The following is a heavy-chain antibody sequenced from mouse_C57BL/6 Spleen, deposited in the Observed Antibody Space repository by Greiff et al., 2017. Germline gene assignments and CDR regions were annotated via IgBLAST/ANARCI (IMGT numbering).Heavy chain of an antibody. V-gene: IGHV1-15*01. CDR1: GYTFTDYE. J-gene: IGHJ2*01. Sequence: VKLQQSGAELVRPGASVTLSCKASGYTFTDYEMHWVKQTPVHGLEWIGAIDPETGGTAYNQKFKGKAILTADKSSSTAYMELRSLTSEDSAVYYCTMVTTVVASFDYWGQGTTLTVSS. CDR3: TMVTTVVASFDY. D-gene: IGHD1-1*01. CDR2: IDPETGGT.